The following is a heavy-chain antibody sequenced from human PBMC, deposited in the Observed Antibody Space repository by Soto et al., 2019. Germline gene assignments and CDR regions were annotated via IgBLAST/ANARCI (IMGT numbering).Heavy chain of an antibody. CDR3: FRILYHLPSSVLCLVP. Sequence: SETLSLTCAVYGGFLSESYWTWIRQPPGKGPEWIGEINHVGGTNYNPSLKSRVTMSVDTSQNQFSLRLISVTAADTAMYFCFRILYHLPSSVLCLVPWRDGLPVT. V-gene: IGHV4-34*01. J-gene: IGHJ5*02. CDR1: GGFLSESY. D-gene: IGHD3-3*02. CDR2: INHVGGT.